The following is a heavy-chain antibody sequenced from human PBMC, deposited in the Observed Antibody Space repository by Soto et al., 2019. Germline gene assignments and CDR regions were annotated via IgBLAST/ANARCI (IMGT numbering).Heavy chain of an antibody. CDR3: ARTFVDGMAGCGP. Sequence: DVQLVESGGGLVQPGVSLRLSCAASGFTLSTYWMHWVRQVPGKGLVWVSRISSGGTYTNYADSVKGRFTISRDSARNTLFLQMNYLTGEDTAVYYCARTFVDGMAGCGPWGHGTLVPVSS. D-gene: IGHD2-15*01. CDR2: ISSGGTYT. V-gene: IGHV3-74*01. J-gene: IGHJ5*02. CDR1: GFTLSTYW.